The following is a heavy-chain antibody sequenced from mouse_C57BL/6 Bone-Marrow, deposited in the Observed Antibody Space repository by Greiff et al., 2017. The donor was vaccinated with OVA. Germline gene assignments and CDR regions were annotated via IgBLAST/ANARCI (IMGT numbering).Heavy chain of an antibody. V-gene: IGHV14-1*01. CDR3: IRDYYGGRWYFDV. CDR2: IDPEDGDT. Sequence: EVQLQQSGAELVRPGASVKLSCTASGFNIKDYYMHWVKQRPEQGLEWIGRIDPEDGDTASAPKFQGKATMTADTSSNTAYLQLSSLTSEDTAVYYCIRDYYGGRWYFDVWGTGTTVTVSS. J-gene: IGHJ1*03. CDR1: GFNIKDYY. D-gene: IGHD1-1*01.